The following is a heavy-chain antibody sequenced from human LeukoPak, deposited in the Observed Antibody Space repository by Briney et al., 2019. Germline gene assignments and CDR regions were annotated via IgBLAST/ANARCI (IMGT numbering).Heavy chain of an antibody. Sequence: SVKVSCKGSGGTFTSYAISRVRQAPGQGLGWMGGIIPIFGTANYAQKFQGRVTITTDESTSTAYMELSSLRSEDTAVYYCARKERGYYESSGPDEAFDIWGQGTMVTVSS. CDR3: ARKERGYYESSGPDEAFDI. J-gene: IGHJ3*02. CDR1: GGTFTSYA. CDR2: IIPIFGTA. D-gene: IGHD3-22*01. V-gene: IGHV1-69*05.